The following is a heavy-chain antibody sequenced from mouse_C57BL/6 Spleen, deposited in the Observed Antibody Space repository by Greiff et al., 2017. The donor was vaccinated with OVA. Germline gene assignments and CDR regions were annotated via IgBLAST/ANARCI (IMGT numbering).Heavy chain of an antibody. V-gene: IGHV5-4*01. CDR3: ARGDDFFAY. J-gene: IGHJ3*01. D-gene: IGHD2-4*01. Sequence: EVQRVESGGGLVKPGGSLKLSCAASGFTFSSYAMSWVRQTPEKRLEWVATISDGGSYTYYPDNVKGRFTISRDNAKNNLYLQMSHLKSEDTAMDYCARGDDFFAYWGQGTLVTVSA. CDR2: ISDGGSYT. CDR1: GFTFSSYA.